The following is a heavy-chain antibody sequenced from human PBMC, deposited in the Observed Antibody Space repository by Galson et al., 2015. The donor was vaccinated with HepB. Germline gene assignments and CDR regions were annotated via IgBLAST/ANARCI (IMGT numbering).Heavy chain of an antibody. V-gene: IGHV3-48*03. CDR3: ARGSYRLNYYFDY. Sequence: SLRLSCAASGFTFSSYEMNWVRQAPGKGLEWLSYISSSGTTIYYADSVKGRFTISRDNTKNSLYLQVNSLRAEDTAVYYCARGSYRLNYYFDYWGQGTLLTVSS. J-gene: IGHJ4*02. D-gene: IGHD3-16*02. CDR1: GFTFSSYE. CDR2: ISSSGTTI.